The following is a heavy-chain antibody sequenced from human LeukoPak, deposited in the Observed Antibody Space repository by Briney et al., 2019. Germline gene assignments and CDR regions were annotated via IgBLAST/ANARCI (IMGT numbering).Heavy chain of an antibody. J-gene: IGHJ3*02. CDR2: THNDGST. CDR1: GLTVRSNY. V-gene: IGHV3-53*01. CDR3: ATRENGIGAAFDI. D-gene: IGHD3-16*01. Sequence: GGSLRLSCAASGLTVRSNYMGWVRQAPGKGLEWVSLTHNDGSTYYADSVQGRSIISRDNSENSLYLQMNTLRAEDTAVYYCATRENGIGAAFDIWGQGTMVTVSS.